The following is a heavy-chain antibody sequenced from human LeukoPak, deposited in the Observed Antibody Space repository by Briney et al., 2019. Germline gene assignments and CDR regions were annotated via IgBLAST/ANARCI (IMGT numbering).Heavy chain of an antibody. CDR1: GYTFTSYY. D-gene: IGHD3-9*01. V-gene: IGHV1-46*03. Sequence: ASVKVSCKASGYTFTSYYMHWVRQAPGQGLEWMGIINPSGGSTSYAQKFQGRVTMTRDTSTSTVYMELSSLRSEDTAVYYCARDSRLNHILTGSIGPYWYFDLWGRGTLATVSS. CDR2: INPSGGST. CDR3: ARDSRLNHILTGSIGPYWYFDL. J-gene: IGHJ2*01.